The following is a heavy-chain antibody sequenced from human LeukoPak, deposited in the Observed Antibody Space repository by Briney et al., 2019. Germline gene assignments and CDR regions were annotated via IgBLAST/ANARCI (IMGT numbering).Heavy chain of an antibody. J-gene: IGHJ4*02. V-gene: IGHV3-73*01. CDR2: IRSKANSYAT. CDR3: TRQGVGGLYDFWSGYYY. D-gene: IGHD3-3*01. Sequence: GGSLRLSCAASGFTFSGSAMHWVRQASGKGLEWVGRIRSKANSYATAYAASVKGRFTISRDDSKNTAYLQMNSLKTEDTAVYYCTRQGVGGLYDFWSGYYYWGQGTLVTVSS. CDR1: GFTFSGSA.